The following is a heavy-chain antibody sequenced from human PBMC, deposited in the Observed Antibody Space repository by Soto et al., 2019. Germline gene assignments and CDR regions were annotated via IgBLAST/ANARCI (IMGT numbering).Heavy chain of an antibody. V-gene: IGHV3-64*01. Sequence: GGSLRLSCAASGFTFSSYAMHWVRQAPGKGLEYVSAISSNGGSTYYANSVKGRFTISRDNSKNTLYLQMGSLRAEDMAVYYCARGLKYSNYDTFYYYYMDVWGKGTTVTVSS. J-gene: IGHJ6*03. CDR2: ISSNGGST. D-gene: IGHD4-4*01. CDR1: GFTFSSYA. CDR3: ARGLKYSNYDTFYYYYMDV.